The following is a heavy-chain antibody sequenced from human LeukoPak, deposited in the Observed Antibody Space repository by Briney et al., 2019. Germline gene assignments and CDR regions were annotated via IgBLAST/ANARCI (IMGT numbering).Heavy chain of an antibody. CDR3: ARVMPGAPYFEN. J-gene: IGHJ4*02. CDR1: GGSINSYY. V-gene: IGHV4-59*01. Sequence: SETLSLTCTVSGGSINSYYWNWIRQPPGKGLEWIGYIYYSGSTKYNPFLKSRVTISVDTSKNQFSLRLSSVTAADTAVYYCARVMPGAPYFENWGQGTLVTVSS. D-gene: IGHD2-2*01. CDR2: IYYSGST.